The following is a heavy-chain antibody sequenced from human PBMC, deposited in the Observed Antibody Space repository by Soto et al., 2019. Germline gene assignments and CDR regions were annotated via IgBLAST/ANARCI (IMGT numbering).Heavy chain of an antibody. CDR3: ANCPTLYTPTYNWFDP. Sequence: GGSLRLSCAGSGFTFSSYAMTWARQAPGKGLEWVSTISSSGGSTYYADSVKGRFTISRDNSKNTLYLQMNSLRAEDTAVYYCANCPTLYTPTYNWFDPWGQGTLVTVSS. V-gene: IGHV3-23*01. CDR1: GFTFSSYA. CDR2: ISSSGGST. J-gene: IGHJ5*02. D-gene: IGHD2-15*01.